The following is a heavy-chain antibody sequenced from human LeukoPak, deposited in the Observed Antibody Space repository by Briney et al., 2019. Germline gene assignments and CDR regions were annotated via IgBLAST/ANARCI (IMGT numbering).Heavy chain of an antibody. CDR1: GFTFSSYA. CDR2: ISGSGGST. CDR3: AKDREDSAMISGVFDL. D-gene: IGHD5-18*01. V-gene: IGHV3-23*01. J-gene: IGHJ2*01. Sequence: GRSLRLSCAASGFTFSSYAMSWVRQAPGKGLEWVSAISGSGGSTYYADSVEGRFTISRDNSKNTVSLQLSSLRVEDTAVYFCAKDREDSAMISGVFDLWGRGTLVTVSS.